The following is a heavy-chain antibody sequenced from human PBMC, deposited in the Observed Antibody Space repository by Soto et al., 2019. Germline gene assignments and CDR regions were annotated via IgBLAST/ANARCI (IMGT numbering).Heavy chain of an antibody. CDR1: GGSISSYY. J-gene: IGHJ6*03. D-gene: IGHD3-9*01. CDR3: ARTVLGPDLLADSFVDYYYYMDV. CDR2: VYYSGST. Sequence: SETLSLTCTVSGGSISSYYWSWIRQPPGKGLEWIGYVYYSGSTNYNPSLKRRVTLSADSSRGQFSLRLNSVTAADTAVYYCARTVLGPDLLADSFVDYYYYMDVWGQGTTVTVSS. V-gene: IGHV4-59*08.